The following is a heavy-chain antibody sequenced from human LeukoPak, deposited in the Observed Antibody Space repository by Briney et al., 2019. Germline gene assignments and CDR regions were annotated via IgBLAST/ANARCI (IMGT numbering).Heavy chain of an antibody. Sequence: GGSLRLSCAASGFAFSSNWMHWVRQTPGKGLVWVSCINSGGSGTSYAASVEGRFTISRDNVKNTLYLQMDSLRAEDTAVYYCATSLGPLTEYWGQGTLVTVSS. V-gene: IGHV3-74*01. D-gene: IGHD7-27*01. CDR1: GFAFSSNW. CDR2: INSGGSGT. J-gene: IGHJ4*02. CDR3: ATSLGPLTEY.